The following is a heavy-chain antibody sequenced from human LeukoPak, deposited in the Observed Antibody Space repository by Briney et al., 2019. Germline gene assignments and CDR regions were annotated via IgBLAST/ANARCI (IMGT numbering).Heavy chain of an antibody. D-gene: IGHD6-19*01. J-gene: IGHJ3*02. CDR2: ISSSSSYI. V-gene: IGHV3-21*01. CDR1: GFTFSSYS. Sequence: GGSLRLSCAASGFTFSSYSMNWVRQAPGKGPEWVSSISSSSSYIYYADSVKGRFTISRDNAKNSLYLQMNSLRAEDTAVYYCARVGRTGYSSGWYSGGAFDIWGQGTMVTVSS. CDR3: ARVGRTGYSSGWYSGGAFDI.